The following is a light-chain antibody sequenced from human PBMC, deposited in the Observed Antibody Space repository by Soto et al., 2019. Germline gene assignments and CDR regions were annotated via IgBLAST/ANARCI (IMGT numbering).Light chain of an antibody. Sequence: QSALTQPASVSGSPGQSITISCTGTSSDVGSYNLVSWYQQHPGKAPKLMIYEGSKRPSGVSNRFSGSKSGNTASMTISGFQAEDEADYYCCSYAGSSTYGFGTGTKSPS. J-gene: IGLJ1*01. CDR1: SSDVGSYNL. CDR2: EGS. V-gene: IGLV2-23*01. CDR3: CSYAGSSTYG.